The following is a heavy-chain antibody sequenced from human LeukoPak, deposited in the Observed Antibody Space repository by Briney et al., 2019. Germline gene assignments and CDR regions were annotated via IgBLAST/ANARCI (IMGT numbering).Heavy chain of an antibody. CDR3: AREERGSYCSGGNCYSNY. D-gene: IGHD2-15*01. CDR2: ISSRGDTI. J-gene: IGHJ4*02. CDR1: GFTFSSSW. Sequence: PGGSLRLSCAASGFTFSSSWMGWARQAPGRGLEWVSYISSRGDTIYYADSVKGRFTISRDNAKSSVYLQMNSLRADDTAVYYCAREERGSYCSGGNCYSNYWGQGTLVSVSS. V-gene: IGHV3-48*04.